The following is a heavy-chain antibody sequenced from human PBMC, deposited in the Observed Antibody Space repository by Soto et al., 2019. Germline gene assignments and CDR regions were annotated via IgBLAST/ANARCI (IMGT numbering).Heavy chain of an antibody. J-gene: IGHJ6*02. CDR2: IYSGGST. Sequence: VQLVETGGGVIQPGGSLRLSCAASGFTVSSNYMSRVRQAPGKGLEWVSVIYSGGSTYYADSVKGRFTISRDNSKNTLYLQMNSLRAEDTAVYYCASSGSFMYYGMDVWGQGTTVTVSS. CDR1: GFTVSSNY. V-gene: IGHV3-53*02. CDR3: ASSGSFMYYGMDV. D-gene: IGHD6-25*01.